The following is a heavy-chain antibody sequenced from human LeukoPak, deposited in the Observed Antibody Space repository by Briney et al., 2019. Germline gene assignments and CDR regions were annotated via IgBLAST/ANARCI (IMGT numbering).Heavy chain of an antibody. CDR2: ISGSGGST. J-gene: IGHJ4*02. Sequence: GGSLRLSCAASGFTFSSHAMSWVRQAPGKGLEWVSAISGSGGSTYYADSVKGRFTISRDNSKNTLYLQMNSLRAADTAVYSCAKEFYSEDGYRGLYYFDYWGQGTLVTVSS. V-gene: IGHV3-23*01. D-gene: IGHD5-24*01. CDR3: AKEFYSEDGYRGLYYFDY. CDR1: GFTFSSHA.